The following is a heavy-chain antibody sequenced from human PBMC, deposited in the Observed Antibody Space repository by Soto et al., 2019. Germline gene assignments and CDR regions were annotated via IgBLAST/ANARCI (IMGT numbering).Heavy chain of an antibody. Sequence: SQTLSLTCAISGDGVSSNSAAWNWIRQSPSRGLEWLGRAYYRSQWYYDSAVSVRSRITVIPDTSKNQFSLQLNSVTPEDTAVYYCTKQKGDSRNYNGMDVWGQGTTVTVSS. D-gene: IGHD1-7*01. CDR1: GDGVSSNSAA. J-gene: IGHJ6*02. CDR2: AYYRSQWYY. V-gene: IGHV6-1*01. CDR3: TKQKGDSRNYNGMDV.